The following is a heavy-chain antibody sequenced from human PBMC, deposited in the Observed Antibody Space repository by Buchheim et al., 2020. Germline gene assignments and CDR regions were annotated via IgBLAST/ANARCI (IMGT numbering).Heavy chain of an antibody. CDR2: ISGGGGST. J-gene: IGHJ4*02. CDR1: GFSFSNNA. CDR3: AKDRYTSTWRFFDY. D-gene: IGHD6-13*01. V-gene: IGHV3-23*01. Sequence: EAQLLESGGGLVQPGGSLRLSCAASGFSFSNNAMSWVRQAPGKGLEWVSGISGGGGSTYYADSVKGRFTISRDNSKSTLYLEMSSLRAEDTAVYYCAKDRYTSTWRFFDYWGQGTL.